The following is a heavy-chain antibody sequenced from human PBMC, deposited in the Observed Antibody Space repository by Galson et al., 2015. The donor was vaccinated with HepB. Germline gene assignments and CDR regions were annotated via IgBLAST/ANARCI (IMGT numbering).Heavy chain of an antibody. CDR3: AREGRVAITHFDY. Sequence: SLRLSCAASGFTFSNYGMHWVRQAPGKGLEWLAVIWYDGSNQYYADSVKGRFTISRDNSKSTLYLQMNSLRAEDTAVYYCAREGRVAITHFDYWGQGTLVTGSS. V-gene: IGHV3-33*01. CDR2: IWYDGSNQ. D-gene: IGHD2-15*01. J-gene: IGHJ4*02. CDR1: GFTFSNYG.